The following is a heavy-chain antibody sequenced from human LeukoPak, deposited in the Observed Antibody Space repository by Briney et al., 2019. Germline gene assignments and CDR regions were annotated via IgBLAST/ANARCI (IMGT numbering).Heavy chain of an antibody. CDR3: AKIAGWSGSFDI. CDR1: GFAFSSYG. J-gene: IGHJ3*02. CDR2: ISYDGSNK. D-gene: IGHD3-3*01. Sequence: GRSLRLSCAASGFAFSSYGMHWVRQAPGKGLEWVAVISYDGSNKYYADSVKGRFTISRDNSKNTLYLQMNSLRAEDTAVYYCAKIAGWSGSFDIWGQGTMVTVSS. V-gene: IGHV3-30*18.